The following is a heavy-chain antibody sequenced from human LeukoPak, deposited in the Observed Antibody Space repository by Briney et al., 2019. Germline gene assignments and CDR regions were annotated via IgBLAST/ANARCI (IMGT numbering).Heavy chain of an antibody. V-gene: IGHV4-39*07. CDR1: GGSISSSSYY. CDR3: ARGDSSGYYYAPGPY. Sequence: SETLSLTCTVSGGSISSSSYYWGWIRQPPGKGLEWIGSIYYSGSTHYNPSLKSRVTISVDTSKNQFSLKLSSVTAADTAVYYCARGDSSGYYYAPGPYWGQGTLVTVSS. J-gene: IGHJ4*02. D-gene: IGHD3-22*01. CDR2: IYYSGST.